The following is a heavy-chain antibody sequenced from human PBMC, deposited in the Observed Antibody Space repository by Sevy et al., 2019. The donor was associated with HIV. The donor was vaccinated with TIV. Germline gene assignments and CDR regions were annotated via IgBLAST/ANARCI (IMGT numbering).Heavy chain of an antibody. V-gene: IGHV3-11*01. CDR3: ARDGGYCSSTSRYTPPHYYGMDV. CDR1: GFTFSDYY. Sequence: GGSLRLSCAASGFTFSDYYMSWIRQAPGKGLEWVSYISSSGSTIYYADSVKGRFTISRDNAKNSLYLQMNSLRAEDTAVYYCARDGGYCSSTSRYTPPHYYGMDVWGQGTTVTVSS. CDR2: ISSSGSTI. J-gene: IGHJ6*02. D-gene: IGHD2-2*02.